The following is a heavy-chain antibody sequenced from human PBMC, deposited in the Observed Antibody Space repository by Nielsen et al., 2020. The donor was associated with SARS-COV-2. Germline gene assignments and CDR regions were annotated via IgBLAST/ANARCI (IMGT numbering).Heavy chain of an antibody. V-gene: IGHV4-30-4*08. J-gene: IGHJ4*02. CDR3: ARGGSYFDY. Sequence: SETLSLTCSVSGGSMISSDYYWGWIRQPPGKGLEYIGYISYSGSTYYDPSLKSRVTISGDTSKNQFSLRLSSVTAADTAVYYCARGGSYFDYWGQGTLITVSS. CDR2: ISYSGST. D-gene: IGHD3-10*01. CDR1: GGSMISSDYY.